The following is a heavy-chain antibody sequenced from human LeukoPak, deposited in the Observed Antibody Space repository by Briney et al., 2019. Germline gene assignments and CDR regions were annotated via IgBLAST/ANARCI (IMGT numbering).Heavy chain of an antibody. CDR1: GGSISSYY. CDR2: IYYSGST. V-gene: IGHV4-59*08. D-gene: IGHD1-20*01. J-gene: IGHJ3*02. Sequence: SETLSLTCTVSGGSISSYYWSWIRQPPGKGLEWIGYIYYSGSTNYNPSLKSRVTISVDTSKNQFSLKLSSVTAADTAVYYCARRVAYNWNVFDIWGQGTMVTVSS. CDR3: ARRVAYNWNVFDI.